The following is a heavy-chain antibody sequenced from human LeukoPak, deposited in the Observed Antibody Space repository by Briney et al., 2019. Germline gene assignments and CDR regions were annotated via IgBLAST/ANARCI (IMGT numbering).Heavy chain of an antibody. CDR3: ARAWLRLNPYFDY. CDR1: GYTLTELS. Sequence: ASVKVSCKVSGYTLTELSMHWVRQAPGEGLEWMGGFDPEDGETIYAQKFQGRVTMTRDTSISTSYMELSRLRSDDTAVYYCARAWLRLNPYFDYWGQGTLVTVSS. J-gene: IGHJ4*02. V-gene: IGHV1-24*01. D-gene: IGHD5-12*01. CDR2: FDPEDGET.